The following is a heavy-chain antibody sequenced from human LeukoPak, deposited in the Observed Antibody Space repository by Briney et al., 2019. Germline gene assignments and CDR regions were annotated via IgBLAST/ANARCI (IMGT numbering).Heavy chain of an antibody. CDR3: ARSSGSGSYTPYYYYGMDV. CDR2: IKQDGSEK. J-gene: IGHJ6*02. D-gene: IGHD3-10*01. V-gene: IGHV3-7*01. Sequence: GGSLRLSCAASGFTFSSYWMSWVRQAPGKGLEWVANIKQDGSEKYYVDPVKGRFTISRDNAKNSLYLQMNSLRAEDTAVYYCARSSGSGSYTPYYYYGMDVWGQGTTVTVSS. CDR1: GFTFSSYW.